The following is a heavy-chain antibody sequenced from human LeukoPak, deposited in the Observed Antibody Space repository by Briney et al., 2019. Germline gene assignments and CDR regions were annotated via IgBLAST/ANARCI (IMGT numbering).Heavy chain of an antibody. Sequence: GESLNISCKGSGYSFTNYWIGWVRQLPGKGLEWMGIIYPDDSDTRYSPSFQGQITISADKSISTAYLQWSSLKASDTAMYYCARPRGRQQLVPFDYWGQGTLVTVSS. CDR2: IYPDDSDT. CDR1: GYSFTNYW. J-gene: IGHJ4*02. CDR3: ARPRGRQQLVPFDY. D-gene: IGHD6-13*01. V-gene: IGHV5-51*01.